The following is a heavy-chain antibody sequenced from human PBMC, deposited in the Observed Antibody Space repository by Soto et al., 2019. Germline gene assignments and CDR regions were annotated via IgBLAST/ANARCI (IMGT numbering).Heavy chain of an antibody. J-gene: IGHJ4*02. Sequence: GESLKISCKGSGYSFTSYWIGWVRQMPGKGLEWMGIIYPGDSDTRYSPSFQGQVTISADKSISTAYLQWSSLKASDTAMYYCARPSYVDIVAPGLFDYWGQGTLVTVSS. CDR3: ARPSYVDIVAPGLFDY. CDR1: GYSFTSYW. V-gene: IGHV5-51*01. D-gene: IGHD5-12*01. CDR2: IYPGDSDT.